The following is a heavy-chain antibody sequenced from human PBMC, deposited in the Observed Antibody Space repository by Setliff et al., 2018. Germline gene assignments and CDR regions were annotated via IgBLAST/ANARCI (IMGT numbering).Heavy chain of an antibody. CDR1: GYTFTSYA. V-gene: IGHV1-3*01. D-gene: IGHD3-22*01. Sequence: ASVKASCKASGYTFTSYAMHWVRQAPGQRLEWMGWINAGNGNTKYSQKFQGRVTITRDTSASTAYMELSSLRSEDTAVYYCAREYYYDSSGYSYYFDCWGQGTLVTVSS. J-gene: IGHJ4*02. CDR3: AREYYYDSSGYSYYFDC. CDR2: INAGNGNT.